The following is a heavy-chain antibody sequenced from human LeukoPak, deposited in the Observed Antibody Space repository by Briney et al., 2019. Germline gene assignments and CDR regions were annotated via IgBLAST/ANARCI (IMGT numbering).Heavy chain of an antibody. CDR2: VYYSGST. V-gene: IGHV4-59*01. D-gene: IGHD4-23*01. J-gene: IGHJ2*01. CDR3: ARSTYAGNAGPWHFDL. Sequence: SETLSLTCTVSSGSIGYYYWSWLRQPPGKGLEWVGYVYYSGSTNYSPSLKSRVTMSVDTSTNQSSLRLTSVTAADTAVYYCARSTYAGNAGPWHFDLWGRGTLVTVSS. CDR1: SGSIGYYY.